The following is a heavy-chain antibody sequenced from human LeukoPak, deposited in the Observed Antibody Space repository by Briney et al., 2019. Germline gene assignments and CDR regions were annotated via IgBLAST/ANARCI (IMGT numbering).Heavy chain of an antibody. Sequence: GGSLRLSCAASGFTFSSFWLAWVRQAPGRGREWVANIKHNGDDLNYVDSVEGRFTISRDNAQNSLYLHMTSLRAEDTAVYYCARELRTFDSWGQGTLVTVSS. J-gene: IGHJ4*02. D-gene: IGHD3-16*01. CDR2: IKHNGDDL. CDR1: GFTFSSFW. CDR3: ARELRTFDS. V-gene: IGHV3-7*01.